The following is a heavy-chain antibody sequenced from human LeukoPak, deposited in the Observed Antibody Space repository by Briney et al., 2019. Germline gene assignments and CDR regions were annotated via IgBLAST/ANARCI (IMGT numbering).Heavy chain of an antibody. V-gene: IGHV1-46*01. D-gene: IGHD4-11*01. CDR2: INPSGGST. Sequence: ASVKVSFKASGYTFTSYYMHWVRQAPGQGLEWMGIINPSGGSTSYAQKFQGGVTMTRDTSTSTVYMELSSLRSEDTAVYYCARSLRVTTAGYYGMDVWGQGTTVTVSS. J-gene: IGHJ6*02. CDR3: ARSLRVTTAGYYGMDV. CDR1: GYTFTSYY.